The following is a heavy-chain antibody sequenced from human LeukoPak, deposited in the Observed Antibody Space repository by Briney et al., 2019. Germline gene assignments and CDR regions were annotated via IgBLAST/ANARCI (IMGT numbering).Heavy chain of an antibody. J-gene: IGHJ4*02. CDR1: GGSISSGGYS. CDR2: IYYSGST. D-gene: IGHD3-22*01. CDR3: ARASAEGYYYDSSGYYWGYYFDY. V-gene: IGHV4-31*03. Sequence: SETLSLTCTVSGGSISSGGYSWSWIRQHPGKGLEWIGYIYYSGSTYYNPSLKSRVTISVDTSKNQFSLKLSSVTAADTAVYYCARASAEGYYYDSSGYYWGYYFDYWGQGTLVTVSS.